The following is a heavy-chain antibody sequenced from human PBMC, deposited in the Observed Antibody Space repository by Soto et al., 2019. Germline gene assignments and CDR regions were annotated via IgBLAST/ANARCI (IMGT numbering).Heavy chain of an antibody. CDR1: GGSISSGGYS. Sequence: SETLSLTCAVSGGSISSGGYSWSWIRQPPGKGLEWIGYIYHSGSTYYNPSLKGRVTISADTSETQFSLKLSSVSAADTAVYYCARGPSGDKIDYWGQGIQVPVSS. D-gene: IGHD7-27*01. CDR3: ARGPSGDKIDY. V-gene: IGHV4-30-2*05. J-gene: IGHJ4*02. CDR2: IYHSGST.